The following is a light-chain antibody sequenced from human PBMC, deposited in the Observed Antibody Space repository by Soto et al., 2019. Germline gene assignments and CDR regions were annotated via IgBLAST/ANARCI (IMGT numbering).Light chain of an antibody. Sequence: EIVMTQSPATLSVSPGERATLSCRASQSVSSNLAWYQQKPGQAPRLLIYGASTRATGVPARSSGSGSGTEFTLTISSLQSEDFVVYYCQQYNNWPPWTFGQGTKVEI. CDR1: QSVSSN. CDR2: GAS. CDR3: QQYNNWPPWT. J-gene: IGKJ1*01. V-gene: IGKV3-15*01.